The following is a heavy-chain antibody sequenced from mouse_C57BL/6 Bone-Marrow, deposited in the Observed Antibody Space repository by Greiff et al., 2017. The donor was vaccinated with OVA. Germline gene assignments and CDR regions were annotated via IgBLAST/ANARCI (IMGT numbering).Heavy chain of an antibody. CDR1: GYTFTSYV. D-gene: IGHD1-1*01. V-gene: IGHV1-14*01. CDR2: IYPYNDGT. Sequence: EVQVVESGPELVKPGASVKMSCKASGYTFTSYVMHWVKQKPGQGLEWIGYIYPYNDGTKYNEKFKGKATLTSDKSSSTAYMELSSLTSEDSAVYYCARDRVVDRFAYWGQGTLVTVSA. J-gene: IGHJ3*01. CDR3: ARDRVVDRFAY.